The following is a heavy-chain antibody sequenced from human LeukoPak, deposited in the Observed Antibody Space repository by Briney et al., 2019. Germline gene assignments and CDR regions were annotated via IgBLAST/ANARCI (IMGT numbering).Heavy chain of an antibody. D-gene: IGHD6-19*01. J-gene: IGHJ6*04. Sequence: PGGSLRLSCAASGFTFSSYEMNWVRQAPGKGLEWVSYISSSGSTIYYADSVKGRFTISRDNAKNSLYLQMNSLRAEDTAVYYCARDLLIAGAGYDYYYGMDVWGEGTTVTVSS. CDR2: ISSSGSTI. CDR3: ARDLLIAGAGYDYYYGMDV. V-gene: IGHV3-48*03. CDR1: GFTFSSYE.